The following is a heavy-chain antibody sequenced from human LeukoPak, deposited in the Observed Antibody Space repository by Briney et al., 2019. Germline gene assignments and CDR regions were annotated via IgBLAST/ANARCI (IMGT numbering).Heavy chain of an antibody. CDR3: AREILKHCSSTSCWSDGMDV. D-gene: IGHD2-2*01. CDR1: VGTFSSYA. CDR2: IIPIFGTA. Sequence: SVKVSCTASVGTFSSYAISWVRQAPGQGLECMGGIIPIFGTANYAQKFQGTLTITADESTSTAYMELSSLRSEDTAVYYCAREILKHCSSTSCWSDGMDVWGQGTTVTVS. J-gene: IGHJ6*02. V-gene: IGHV1-69*13.